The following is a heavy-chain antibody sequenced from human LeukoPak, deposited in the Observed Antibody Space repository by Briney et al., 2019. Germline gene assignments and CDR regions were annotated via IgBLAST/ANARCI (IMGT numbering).Heavy chain of an antibody. J-gene: IGHJ5*02. CDR1: GFTFSDYY. V-gene: IGHV3-11*01. CDR2: ISSSGSTI. Sequence: GGSLRLSCAASGFTFSDYYMSWIRQAPGKGLEWVSYISSSGSTIYYADSVKGRFTISRDSAKNSLYLQMNSLRAEDTAVYYCARDRDSSSSYNWFDPWGQGTLVTASS. CDR3: ARDRDSSSSYNWFDP. D-gene: IGHD6-6*01.